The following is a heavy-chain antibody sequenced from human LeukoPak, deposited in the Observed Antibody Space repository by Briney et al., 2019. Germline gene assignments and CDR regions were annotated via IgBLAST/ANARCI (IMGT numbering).Heavy chain of an antibody. Sequence: KTSETLSLTCTVSGGSISSSSYYWGWIRQPPGKGLEWIGSIYYSGSTYYNPSLKSRVTISVDTSKNQFSLKLSSVTAADTAVYYCARGDTTVPPENYNWFDPWGQGTLVTVSS. V-gene: IGHV4-39*07. CDR2: IYYSGST. CDR3: ARGDTTVPPENYNWFDP. D-gene: IGHD4-17*01. CDR1: GGSISSSSYY. J-gene: IGHJ5*02.